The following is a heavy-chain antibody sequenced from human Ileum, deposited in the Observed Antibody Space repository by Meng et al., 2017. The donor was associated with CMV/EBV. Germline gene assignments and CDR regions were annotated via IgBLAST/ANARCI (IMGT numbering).Heavy chain of an antibody. V-gene: IGHV1-2*02. Sequence: QLVHAGTELKKPGASVKGSCKASGNIFTGYYMHWVRQAPGQGLEWVGCINLNSGVIDFAQKFQGRITLTRDTSITTAYMELTRLIYDDTAVYYCARENWVYDYWGQGTLVTVSS. D-gene: IGHD7-27*01. CDR2: INLNSGVI. CDR3: ARENWVYDY. J-gene: IGHJ4*02. CDR1: GNIFTGYY.